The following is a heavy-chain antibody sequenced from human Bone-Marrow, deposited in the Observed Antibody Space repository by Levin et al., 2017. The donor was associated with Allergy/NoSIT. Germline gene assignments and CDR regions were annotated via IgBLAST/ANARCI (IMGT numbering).Heavy chain of an antibody. Sequence: GESLKISCKASGYNFTGYYIHWVRQAPGQGLEWMGWINPNSGGTIYVQEFQGRVTMTRDTSISTAYMELNRLGSDDAAIYFCARGHQASLRWVLSSYYYGLDVWGLGTTVTVSS. D-gene: IGHD4-23*01. V-gene: IGHV1-2*02. CDR1: GYNFTGYY. CDR3: ARGHQASLRWVLSSYYYGLDV. CDR2: INPNSGGT. J-gene: IGHJ6*02.